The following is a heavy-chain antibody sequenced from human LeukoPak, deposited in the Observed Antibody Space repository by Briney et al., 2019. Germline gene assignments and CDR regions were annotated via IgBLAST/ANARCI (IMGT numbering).Heavy chain of an antibody. CDR2: ISGGGGST. D-gene: IGHD6-13*01. V-gene: IGHV3-23*01. CDR3: AKDSRYSSSWYSDY. CDR1: GFTFSSYA. Sequence: GGSLRLSCAASGFTFSSYAMSWVRQAPAKGLEWVSAISGGGGSTYYADSVKGRFTISRDNSKNTLYLQMNSLRAEDTAVYYCAKDSRYSSSWYSDYWGQGTLVTVSS. J-gene: IGHJ4*02.